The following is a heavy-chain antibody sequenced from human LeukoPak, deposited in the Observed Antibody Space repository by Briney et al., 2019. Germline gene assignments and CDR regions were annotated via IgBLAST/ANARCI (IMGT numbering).Heavy chain of an antibody. J-gene: IGHJ4*02. CDR3: ARGHCSIGTCDVFYFDY. Sequence: ASVKLSCTASGYTFTDYFMHWVRQAPGQGLEWMGWMNSNSGGANYAQTVQGRVTMTRDTSTSTAYLELSSLRADDSAVYYCARGHCSIGTCDVFYFDYWGQGILVTVSS. CDR2: MNSNSGGA. D-gene: IGHD2-15*01. CDR1: GYTFTDYF. V-gene: IGHV1-2*02.